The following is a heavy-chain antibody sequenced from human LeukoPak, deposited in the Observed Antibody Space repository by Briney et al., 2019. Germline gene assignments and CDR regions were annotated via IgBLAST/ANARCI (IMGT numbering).Heavy chain of an antibody. CDR3: ASGLHFSGGSEDFDY. V-gene: IGHV1-69*13. Sequence: SVKVSCKASGGTFSSYAISWVRQAPGQGLEWMGGIIPIFGTANYAQKFQGRVTITADESTSTAYMGLSSLRSEDTAVYYCASGLHFSGGSEDFDYWGQGTLVTVSS. J-gene: IGHJ4*02. D-gene: IGHD2-15*01. CDR2: IIPIFGTA. CDR1: GGTFSSYA.